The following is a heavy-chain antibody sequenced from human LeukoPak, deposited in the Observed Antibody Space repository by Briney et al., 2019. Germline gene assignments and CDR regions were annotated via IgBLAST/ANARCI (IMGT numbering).Heavy chain of an antibody. J-gene: IGHJ4*02. CDR1: GYTFTSYA. V-gene: IGHV1-3*01. D-gene: IGHD3-9*01. Sequence: ASVKVSCKASGYTFTSYAMHWVRQAPGQRLEWMGWINAGNGNTKYSQKFQGRVTITRDTSASTACMELSSLRSEDTAVYYRAREYYDILTGYSYFDYWGQGTLVTVSS. CDR3: AREYYDILTGYSYFDY. CDR2: INAGNGNT.